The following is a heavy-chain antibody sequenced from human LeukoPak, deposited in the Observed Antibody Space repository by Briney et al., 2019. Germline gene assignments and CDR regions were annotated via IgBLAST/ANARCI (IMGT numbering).Heavy chain of an antibody. J-gene: IGHJ4*02. V-gene: IGHV3-11*01. CDR2: ISGSGTWT. CDR1: GFTFSVHY. CDR3: TRDPRILDY. Sequence: PGGSLRLSCAASGFTFSVHYMTWMRQAPGKGLECISYISGSGTWTSYADSVKGRFSISRDNAKNSLYLQMNSLKAEDTAVYYCTRDPRILDYWGQGTLVTVSS. D-gene: IGHD2-15*01.